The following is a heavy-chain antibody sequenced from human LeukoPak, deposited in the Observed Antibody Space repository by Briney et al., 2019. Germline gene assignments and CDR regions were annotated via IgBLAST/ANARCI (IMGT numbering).Heavy chain of an antibody. CDR3: ARAKITMVRGVPSPFDY. J-gene: IGHJ4*02. D-gene: IGHD3-10*01. V-gene: IGHV3-30*04. Sequence: GGSLRPSCPASGFTSSSFAMRWVRQAPGKGLGWVAVISYVGSNKSYADSVNGLFTISTDNSKNTLYLQMNSLRDEDTAVYSCARAKITMVRGVPSPFDYWGQGTLVTVSS. CDR2: ISYVGSNK. CDR1: GFTSSSFA.